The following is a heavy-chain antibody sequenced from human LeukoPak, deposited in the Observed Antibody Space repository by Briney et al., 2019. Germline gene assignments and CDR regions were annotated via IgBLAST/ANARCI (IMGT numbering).Heavy chain of an antibody. CDR2: INHSGST. CDR3: ARGGYSGYAH. J-gene: IGHJ4*02. CDR1: GGSFSGYY. Sequence: PSETLSLTCAVSGGSFSGYYWSWIRQPPGKGLEWIGEINHSGSTNYNPSLKSRVTISVDTSKNQFSLKLSSVTAADTAVYYCARGGYSGYAHWGQGTLVTVSS. D-gene: IGHD5-12*01. V-gene: IGHV4-34*01.